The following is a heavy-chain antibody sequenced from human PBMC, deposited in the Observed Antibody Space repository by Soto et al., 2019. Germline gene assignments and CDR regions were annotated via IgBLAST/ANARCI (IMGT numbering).Heavy chain of an antibody. CDR3: ARVKDSSIYSYYYYYMDV. Sequence: GGSLRLSCAASGFTFSDYYMSWIRQAPGKGLEWVSYISSSGSTIYYADSVKGRFTISRDNAKNSLYLQMNSLRAEDTAVYYCARVKDSSIYSYYYYYMDVWGKGTTVTVSS. J-gene: IGHJ6*03. D-gene: IGHD6-13*01. CDR1: GFTFSDYY. CDR2: ISSSGSTI. V-gene: IGHV3-11*01.